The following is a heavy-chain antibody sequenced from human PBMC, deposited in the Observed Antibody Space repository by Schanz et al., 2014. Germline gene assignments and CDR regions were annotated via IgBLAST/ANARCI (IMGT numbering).Heavy chain of an antibody. CDR1: GGSFSGYY. CDR3: ARAARRTRVVPLYFDY. CDR2: INHGGST. Sequence: QVQLQQWGAGLLKPSETLSLTCAVYGGSFSGYYWSWIRQPPGKGLEWIAEINHGGSTNYNPSLNSRSTISVDTSKNQFSLNLRSVAAADTAVYYCARAARRTRVVPLYFDYWGQGTLVTVSS. J-gene: IGHJ4*02. V-gene: IGHV4-34*01. D-gene: IGHD2-2*01.